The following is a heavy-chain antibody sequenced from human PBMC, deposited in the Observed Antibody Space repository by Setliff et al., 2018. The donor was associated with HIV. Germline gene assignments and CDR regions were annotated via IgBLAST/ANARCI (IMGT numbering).Heavy chain of an antibody. D-gene: IGHD6-13*01. V-gene: IGHV4-39*07. Sequence: SETLSLTCTVSNASISGSTYYWGWVRQPPGRGLEWIGSVDYSGTTHYNPSLRSRITISVDTSRNQFSLRVRSVTAADTAIYVCVRVRLGVAAAGVVDWGQRTLVTV. CDR1: NASISGSTYY. J-gene: IGHJ4*02. CDR3: VRVRLGVAAAGVVD. CDR2: VDYSGTT.